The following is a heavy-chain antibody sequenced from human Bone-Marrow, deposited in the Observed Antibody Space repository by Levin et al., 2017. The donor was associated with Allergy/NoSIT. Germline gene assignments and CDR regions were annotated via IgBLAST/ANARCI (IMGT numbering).Heavy chain of an antibody. CDR2: IRYSGTT. J-gene: IGHJ4*02. CDR1: GGSISPYS. CDR3: ARGHFDTSGDSNPFEY. D-gene: IGHD3-22*01. V-gene: IGHV4-59*03. Sequence: SETLSLTCTVSGGSISPYSWTWIRQSPGKGLEWIGYIRYSGTTSNNPSLEGRVTISVDTSKNQFSLKLSSVTDADTAIYYCARGHFDTSGDSNPFEYWGQGILVTVSS.